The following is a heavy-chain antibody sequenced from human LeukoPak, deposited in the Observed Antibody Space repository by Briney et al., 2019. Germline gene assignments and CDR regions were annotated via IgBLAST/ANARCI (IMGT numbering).Heavy chain of an antibody. Sequence: GGSLRLSCAASGFTFSSYSMNWVRQTPGKGLEWVAVIWHDGSNKHYRDSVKGRFTITRDNSLNILFLQMDSLRADDTAVYYCARDHSSGWYHWGQGTLVTVSS. CDR3: ARDHSSGWYH. V-gene: IGHV3-33*08. J-gene: IGHJ5*02. D-gene: IGHD6-19*01. CDR2: IWHDGSNK. CDR1: GFTFSSYS.